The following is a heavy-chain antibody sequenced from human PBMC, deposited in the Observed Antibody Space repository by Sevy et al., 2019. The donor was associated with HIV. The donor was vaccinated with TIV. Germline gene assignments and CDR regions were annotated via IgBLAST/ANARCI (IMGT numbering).Heavy chain of an antibody. CDR2: ISSSGSTI. J-gene: IGHJ6*02. Sequence: GGSLRLSCAASGFTFSDYYMSWIRQAPGKGLEWVSYISSSGSTIYYADSVKGRFTISRDNAKNSLYLQMNSLRAEDTAVYYCAREGGYCSSTSCYTAYYYYYYGMYVWGQGTTVTVSS. D-gene: IGHD2-2*02. CDR1: GFTFSDYY. CDR3: AREGGYCSSTSCYTAYYYYYYGMYV. V-gene: IGHV3-11*01.